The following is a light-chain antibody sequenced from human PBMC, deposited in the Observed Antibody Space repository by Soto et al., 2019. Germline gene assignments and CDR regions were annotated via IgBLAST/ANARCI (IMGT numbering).Light chain of an antibody. V-gene: IGKV1-5*01. J-gene: IGKJ2*01. Sequence: DIPMTQSPSTLSASVGDRVTITCRASQSISSWLAWYQQKPGKAPKLLIYDASSLESEVPSRFSGSGSGTEFTLTISSLQPDDFATYYCQQYNSYSIFGQGTKLEIK. CDR3: QQYNSYSI. CDR1: QSISSW. CDR2: DAS.